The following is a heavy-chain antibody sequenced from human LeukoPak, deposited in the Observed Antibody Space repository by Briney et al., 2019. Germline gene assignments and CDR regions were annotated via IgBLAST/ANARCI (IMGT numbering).Heavy chain of an antibody. CDR3: AREDGEYYYGMDV. CDR2: IYYSGST. V-gene: IGHV4-31*03. D-gene: IGHD2-21*01. J-gene: IGHJ6*02. CDR1: LGSIRHGGYY. Sequence: PSQALSLTRIVSLGSIRHGGYYWSWTREPPGKGLVWIGYIYYSGSTYYNPSLKSRVTISVDTSKNQFSLKLSSVTAADTAVYYCAREDGEYYYGMDVWGQGTTVTVSS.